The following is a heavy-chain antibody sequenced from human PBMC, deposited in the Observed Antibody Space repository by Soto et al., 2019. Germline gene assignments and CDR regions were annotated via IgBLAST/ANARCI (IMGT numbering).Heavy chain of an antibody. J-gene: IGHJ5*02. V-gene: IGHV4-34*01. CDR1: GGSFSGYY. CDR2: INHSGST. Sequence: SETLSLTCSVYGGSFSGYYWSWIRQPPGKGLEWIGEINHSGSTNYNPSLKSRVTISVGTSKNQFSLKLSSVTAADTAVYYCARGTWLLPYNWFDPWGQGTLVTVSS. D-gene: IGHD3-22*01. CDR3: ARGTWLLPYNWFDP.